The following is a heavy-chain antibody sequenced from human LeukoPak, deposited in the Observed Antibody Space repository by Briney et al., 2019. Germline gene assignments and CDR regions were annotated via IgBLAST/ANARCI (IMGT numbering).Heavy chain of an antibody. D-gene: IGHD2-21*02. CDR1: GYTFTSYG. J-gene: IGHJ4*02. V-gene: IGHV1-18*01. CDR2: ISAYNGNT. Sequence: GASVKVSCKASGYTFTSYGISWVRQAPGQGLEWMGWISAYNGNTNYAQKLQGRVTMTTDTSTSTAYMELSRLRSDDTAVYYCARDLSPGIVVVTATPTYYFDYWGQGTLVTVSS. CDR3: ARDLSPGIVVVTATPTYYFDY.